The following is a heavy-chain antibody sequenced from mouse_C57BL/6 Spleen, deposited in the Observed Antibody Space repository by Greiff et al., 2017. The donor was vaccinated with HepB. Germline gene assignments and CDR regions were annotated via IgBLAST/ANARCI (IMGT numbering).Heavy chain of an antibody. CDR1: GFTFSDYG. Sequence: EVKLVESGGGLVQPGGSLKLSCAASGFTFSDYGMAWVRQAPRKGPEWVAFISNLAYSIYYADTVTGRFTISRENAKNTLYLEMSSLRSENTAMYYCARLTVVARAMDYWGQGTSVTVSS. V-gene: IGHV5-15*01. CDR3: ARLTVVARAMDY. CDR2: ISNLAYSI. J-gene: IGHJ4*01. D-gene: IGHD1-1*01.